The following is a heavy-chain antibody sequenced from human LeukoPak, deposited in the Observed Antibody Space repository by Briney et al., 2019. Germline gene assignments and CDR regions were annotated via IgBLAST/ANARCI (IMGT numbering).Heavy chain of an antibody. CDR1: GFTFRSYA. CDR2: ISASGGST. V-gene: IGHV3-23*01. CDR3: ARDELLAYALDV. D-gene: IGHD4-23*01. J-gene: IGHJ3*01. Sequence: PGGSLRLSCAASGFTFRSYAMSWVRQAPGKGLEWVSRISASGGSTYYADSVKGRFTISRDNSKNTLFLEMNSLRAEDTAMYYCARDELLAYALDVWGQGTMVTVSS.